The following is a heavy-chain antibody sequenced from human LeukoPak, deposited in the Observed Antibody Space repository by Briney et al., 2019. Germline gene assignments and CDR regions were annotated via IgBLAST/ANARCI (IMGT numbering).Heavy chain of an antibody. CDR1: GGSISSYY. CDR2: IYSSGST. J-gene: IGHJ4*02. V-gene: IGHV4-4*07. Sequence: SETLSLTCTVSGGSISSYYWNWIRQPAGKGLEWIGRIYSSGSTNYNPSLKSRVTMSVDTSKNQFSLKLSSVTAADTAVYYCARDLIVPVGLTGSGSYSTDYWGQGTLVSVSS. CDR3: ARDLIVPVGLTGSGSYSTDY. D-gene: IGHD3-10*01.